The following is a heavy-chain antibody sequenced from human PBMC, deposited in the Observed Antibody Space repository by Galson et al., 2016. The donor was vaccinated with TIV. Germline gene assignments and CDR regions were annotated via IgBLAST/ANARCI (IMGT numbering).Heavy chain of an antibody. D-gene: IGHD2-15*01. CDR2: IYYTGGT. Sequence: SETLSLTCTVSGVSITNGNYYWAWIRQPPGKGLQWIGNIYYTGGTYYNPSLNSRVSMSVDKSKNQFSFSLELTSVTAADTAVYFCARDWWVSYTDRPFFDYWGQGILVTVSS. CDR3: ARDWWVSYTDRPFFDY. V-gene: IGHV4-39*07. CDR1: GVSITNGNYY. J-gene: IGHJ4*02.